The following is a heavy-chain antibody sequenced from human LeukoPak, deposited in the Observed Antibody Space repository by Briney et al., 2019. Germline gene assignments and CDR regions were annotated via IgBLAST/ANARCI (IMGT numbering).Heavy chain of an antibody. CDR3: ASPGGYVDTAMVDYYYYGMDV. Sequence: GGSLRLSYAASGFTVSSNYMSWVRQAPGKGLEWVSVIYSGGSTYYADSVKGRFTISRDNSKNTLYLQMNSLRAEDTAVYYCASPGGYVDTAMVDYYYYGMDVWGQGTTVTVSS. J-gene: IGHJ6*02. D-gene: IGHD5-18*01. CDR1: GFTVSSNY. V-gene: IGHV3-53*01. CDR2: IYSGGST.